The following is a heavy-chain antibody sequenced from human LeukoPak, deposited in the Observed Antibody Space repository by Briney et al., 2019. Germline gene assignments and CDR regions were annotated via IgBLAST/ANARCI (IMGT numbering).Heavy chain of an antibody. J-gene: IGHJ6*02. Sequence: GGSLRLSCAASGFTVSSNYMSWVRQAPGKGLEWVSVIYSGGSTYYADSVKGRFTISRDNSKNTLYLQMNSLRAEDTAVYYCVRERRRYCSSTSCYRGPYYYYGMDVWGQGTTVTVSS. CDR1: GFTVSSNY. D-gene: IGHD2-2*01. CDR3: VRERRRYCSSTSCYRGPYYYYGMDV. V-gene: IGHV3-66*01. CDR2: IYSGGST.